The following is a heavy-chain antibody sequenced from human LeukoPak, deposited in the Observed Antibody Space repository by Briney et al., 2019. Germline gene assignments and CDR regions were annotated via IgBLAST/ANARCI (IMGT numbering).Heavy chain of an antibody. Sequence: ASVKVSCKASGYTFSSYGISWVRQAPGQGLEWMGGIIPIFGTANYAQKFQGRVTITADESTSTAYMELSSLRSEDTAVYYCARGVVRARYGMDVWGQGTTVTVSS. CDR2: IIPIFGTA. CDR1: GYTFSSYG. CDR3: ARGVVRARYGMDV. D-gene: IGHD3-10*01. J-gene: IGHJ6*02. V-gene: IGHV1-69*13.